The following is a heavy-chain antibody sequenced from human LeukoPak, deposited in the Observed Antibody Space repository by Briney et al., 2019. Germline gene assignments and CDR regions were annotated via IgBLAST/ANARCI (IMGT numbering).Heavy chain of an antibody. Sequence: GGSLRFSCAASGFTFSSYAMSWVRQAPGKGLEWVSAISGGGGSTYYADSVKGRFTISRDNSKNTLYLQMNSLRAEDTAVYYCANAIAMVRGVIIPPVYFYWGKGTLVTLSS. CDR1: GFTFSSYA. CDR3: ANAIAMVRGVIIPPVYFY. CDR2: ISGGGGST. J-gene: IGHJ4*02. D-gene: IGHD3-10*01. V-gene: IGHV3-23*01.